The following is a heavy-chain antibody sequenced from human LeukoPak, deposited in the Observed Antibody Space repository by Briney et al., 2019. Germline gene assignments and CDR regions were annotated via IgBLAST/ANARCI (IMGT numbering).Heavy chain of an antibody. CDR1: GGSFSGYY. Sequence: PSETLSLTCAVYGGSFSGYYWGWIRQPPGKGLEWIGEINHGGSTNYSPSLKSRVTISVDTSKNQFSLKLNSVTAADTAVYYCARALSYVYSSEQAAHIDVWGKGTTVTVSS. CDR3: ARALSYVYSSEQAAHIDV. CDR2: INHGGST. D-gene: IGHD6-25*01. V-gene: IGHV4-34*01. J-gene: IGHJ6*03.